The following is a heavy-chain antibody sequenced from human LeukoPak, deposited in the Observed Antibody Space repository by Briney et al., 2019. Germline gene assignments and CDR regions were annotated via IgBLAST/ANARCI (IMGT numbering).Heavy chain of an antibody. CDR1: GFTFNSYA. CDR3: GKEGGA. Sequence: GGSLRLSCAASGFTFNSYAMSWVRQAPGKGPEWVSAIGGRGGSTYYADSLGGRFTISRDNSKDMLYLQMNSLKVEDTATYYCGKEGGAWGQGTKVTVSS. J-gene: IGHJ5*02. V-gene: IGHV3-23*01. CDR2: IGGRGGST. D-gene: IGHD3-16*01.